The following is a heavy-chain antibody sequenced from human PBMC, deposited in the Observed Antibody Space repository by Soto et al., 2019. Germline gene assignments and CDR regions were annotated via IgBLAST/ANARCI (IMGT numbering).Heavy chain of an antibody. V-gene: IGHV1-18*01. CDR2: ISAYNGNT. D-gene: IGHD3-22*01. CDR1: GYTFTSYG. CDR3: ARDYYDSSGFDY. J-gene: IGHJ4*02. Sequence: ASVKVSCKASGYTFTSYGISWVRQAPGQGLEWMGWISAYNGNTNYAQKLQGRVTMTRDTSISTAYMELSRLRSDDTAVYYCARDYYDSSGFDYWGQGTLVTVSS.